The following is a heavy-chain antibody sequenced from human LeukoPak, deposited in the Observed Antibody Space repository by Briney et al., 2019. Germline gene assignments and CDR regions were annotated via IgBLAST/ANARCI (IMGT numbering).Heavy chain of an antibody. CDR1: GFTFTDYY. Sequence: GGSLRLSCAASGFTFTDYYMSWIRQAPGKGLEWVSYISRNSDYTTYADSVRGRFTISRDNAKNSLFLQMNSLRAEDTAVYYCAKVEQVLYSIASGMDVWGQGTTVTVSS. D-gene: IGHD2-15*01. CDR2: ISRNSDYT. CDR3: AKVEQVLYSIASGMDV. J-gene: IGHJ6*02. V-gene: IGHV3-11*05.